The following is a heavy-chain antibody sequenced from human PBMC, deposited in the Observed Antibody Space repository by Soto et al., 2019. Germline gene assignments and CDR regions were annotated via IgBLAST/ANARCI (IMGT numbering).Heavy chain of an antibody. CDR2: INHSGST. V-gene: IGHV4-34*01. D-gene: IGHD6-13*01. CDR3: ARHLKIGYSSSWYYFDY. J-gene: IGHJ4*02. CDR1: GGSFSGYY. Sequence: PSETLSLTCAVYGGSFSGYYWSWIRQPPGKGLEWIGEINHSGSTNYNPSLKSRVTISVDTSKNQFSLKLSSVTAADTAVYYCARHLKIGYSSSWYYFDYWGQGTLVTVSS.